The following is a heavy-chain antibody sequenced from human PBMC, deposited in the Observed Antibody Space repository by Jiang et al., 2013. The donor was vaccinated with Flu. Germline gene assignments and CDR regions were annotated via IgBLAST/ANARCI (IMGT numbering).Heavy chain of an antibody. D-gene: IGHD2-21*02. V-gene: IGHV1-46*01. CDR3: ARLVPCGGDCYFFDF. J-gene: IGHJ4*02. CDR1: TRYE. Sequence: TRYEMSWVRQAPGQGFEWMGVINPTGGSTGYAQKFQGRVTMTRDTSTSTVHLELNSLRFEDTAVYYCARLVPCGGDCYFFDFWGQGTLVTVSS. CDR2: INPTGGST.